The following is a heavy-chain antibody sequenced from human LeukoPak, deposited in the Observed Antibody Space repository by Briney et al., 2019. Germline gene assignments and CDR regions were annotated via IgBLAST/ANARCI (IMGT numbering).Heavy chain of an antibody. J-gene: IGHJ3*02. Sequence: SETLSLTCTVSGDSFSSYYWTWIRQPPGKGLEWIGYVFYSGSTYYNPSLKSRVTISVDTSKNQFSLKLSSVTAADTAVYYCARRYCSSIRCYGDAFDIWGQGTMVTVSS. V-gene: IGHV4-59*08. D-gene: IGHD2-2*01. CDR1: GDSFSSYY. CDR2: VFYSGST. CDR3: ARRYCSSIRCYGDAFDI.